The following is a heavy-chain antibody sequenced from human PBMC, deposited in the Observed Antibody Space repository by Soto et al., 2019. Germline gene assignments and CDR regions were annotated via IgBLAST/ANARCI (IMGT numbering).Heavy chain of an antibody. V-gene: IGHV4-38-2*01. D-gene: IGHD2-2*01. Sequence: ASETLSLTCAVSGYSISSGYYWGWIRQPPGKGLEWIGSIYHSGSTNYNPSLKSRVTISVDKSKNQFSLKLSSVTAADTAVYYCARGTKGYCSSTSCYNWFDPWGQGTLVTVSS. CDR1: GYSISSGYY. CDR2: IYHSGST. J-gene: IGHJ5*02. CDR3: ARGTKGYCSSTSCYNWFDP.